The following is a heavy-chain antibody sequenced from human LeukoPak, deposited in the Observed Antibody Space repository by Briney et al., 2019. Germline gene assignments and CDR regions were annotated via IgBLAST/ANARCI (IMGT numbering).Heavy chain of an antibody. D-gene: IGHD2-2*01. CDR2: ISGSGVST. CDR3: AKDRGFCSSPSCLNDY. Sequence: PGGSLRLSCAASGFTFSSYAMSWVRQAPGGGLQWVSAISGSGVSTYYADSVKGRFTISRDNSKNTLYLQMDSLRAEDTAVYYCAKDRGFCSSPSCLNDYWGQGPLVTVSS. J-gene: IGHJ4*02. CDR1: GFTFSSYA. V-gene: IGHV3-23*01.